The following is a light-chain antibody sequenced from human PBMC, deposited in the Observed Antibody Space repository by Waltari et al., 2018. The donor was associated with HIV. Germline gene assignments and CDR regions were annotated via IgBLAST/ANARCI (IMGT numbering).Light chain of an antibody. V-gene: IGLV3-21*02. Sequence: SYVLTQPPSVSVAPGQTAHIPCADGHMGGHIVHWYQQKPGQAPVLVVFDYSDRPSGIPERFSGSKSGNTATLTISRVEAGDEADYYCQVWHSGSDGHVVFGGGTKLTVL. CDR2: DYS. CDR3: QVWHSGSDGHVV. J-gene: IGLJ2*01. CDR1: HMGGHI.